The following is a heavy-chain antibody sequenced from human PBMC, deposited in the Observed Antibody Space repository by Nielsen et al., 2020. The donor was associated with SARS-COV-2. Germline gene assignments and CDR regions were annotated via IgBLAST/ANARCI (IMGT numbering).Heavy chain of an antibody. CDR1: GGSISSSYY. J-gene: IGHJ6*02. CDR3: SRDVSFQLTPSAHHYAMDA. Sequence: SETLSLTCTVSGGSISSSYYWTWIRQPPGKGLDWIAYMSDSGTSYYNPSLSSRMSMSLDMSNNQFFLRLTSVTAADTALYYCSRDVSFQLTPSAHHYAMDAWGQGTTVTVSS. V-gene: IGHV4-31*03. CDR2: MSDSGTS. D-gene: IGHD3-9*01.